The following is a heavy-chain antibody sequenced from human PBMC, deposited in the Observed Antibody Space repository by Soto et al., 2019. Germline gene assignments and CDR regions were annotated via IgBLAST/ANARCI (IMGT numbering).Heavy chain of an antibody. CDR1: GFTFRSYS. J-gene: IGHJ6*02. CDR2: ISSSSSYI. V-gene: IGHV3-21*01. Sequence: PGGSLRLSCAASGFTFRSYSMNWVRQAPGKGLEWVSSISSSSSYIYYADSVKGRFTISRDNAKNSLYLQMNSLRAEDTAVYYCARVARGYSYGYYGYYGMDVWGQGTTVTVSS. CDR3: ARVARGYSYGYYGYYGMDV. D-gene: IGHD5-18*01.